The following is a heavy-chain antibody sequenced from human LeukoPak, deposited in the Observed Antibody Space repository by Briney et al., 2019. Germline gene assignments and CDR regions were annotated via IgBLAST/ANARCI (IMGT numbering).Heavy chain of an antibody. CDR2: ISSSSSYI. D-gene: IGHD6-13*01. CDR1: GFTFRNYN. V-gene: IGHV3-21*04. CDR3: ARALSQYSSSTPPRYYYYYMDV. Sequence: PGGSLRLSCAASGFTFRNYNMNWVRQAPGKGLEWVSSISSSSSYIYYADSVKGRFTISRDNAKNSLYLQMNSLRAEDTAVYYCARALSQYSSSTPPRYYYYYMDVWGKGTTVTISS. J-gene: IGHJ6*03.